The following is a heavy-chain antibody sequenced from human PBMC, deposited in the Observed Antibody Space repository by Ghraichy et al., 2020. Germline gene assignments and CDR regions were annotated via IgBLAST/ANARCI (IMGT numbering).Heavy chain of an antibody. D-gene: IGHD2-15*01. CDR3: ARVGGVCSGGSCYPDY. V-gene: IGHV3-48*03. CDR2: ISSSGSTI. CDR1: GFTFSSYE. J-gene: IGHJ4*02. Sequence: LSLTCAASGFTFSSYEMNWVRQAPGKGLEWVSYISSSGSTIYYADSVKGRFTISRDNAKNSLYLQMNSLRAEDTAVYYCARVGGVCSGGSCYPDYWGQGTLVTVSS.